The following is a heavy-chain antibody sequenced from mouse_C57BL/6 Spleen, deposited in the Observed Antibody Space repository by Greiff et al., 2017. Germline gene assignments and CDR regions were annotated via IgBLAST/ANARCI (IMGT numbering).Heavy chain of an antibody. J-gene: IGHJ1*03. Sequence: VKLQESGPGLVAPSQSLSITCTVSGFSLTSYGVDWVRQPPGKGLEWLGVIWGSGSTSYNSALMSRLSSSKDNSNSQVFLKMNRLQTDDTAMYYCAKHYSNDYWYFDVWGTGTTVTVSS. D-gene: IGHD2-5*01. CDR2: IWGSGST. CDR3: AKHYSNDYWYFDV. CDR1: GFSLTSYG. V-gene: IGHV2-9*01.